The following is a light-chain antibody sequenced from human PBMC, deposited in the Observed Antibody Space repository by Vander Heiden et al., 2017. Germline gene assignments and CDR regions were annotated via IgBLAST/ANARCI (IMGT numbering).Light chain of an antibody. Sequence: DIQRTQSPSTLAASVGDRVTITCRASQNINNWLAWYQQRPGKAPKLLIYKASTLESGVASRFSGSGSGTEFTLTISSLQPDDFATYYCHQYNSYSPSTFGQGTQVEIK. J-gene: IGKJ1*01. CDR2: KAS. CDR3: HQYNSYSPST. CDR1: QNINNW. V-gene: IGKV1-5*03.